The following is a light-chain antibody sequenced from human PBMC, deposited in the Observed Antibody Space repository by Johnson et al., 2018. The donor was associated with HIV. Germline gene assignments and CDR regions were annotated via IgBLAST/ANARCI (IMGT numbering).Light chain of an antibody. Sequence: QSVLTQPPSVSAAPGQKVTISCSGSSSNIGNNYVSWYQQLPGTAPKLLIYENNKRPSGIPDRFSGSKSGTSATLGITGLQTGDEADYYCGTWESRLSAVFGTGPKVTVL. J-gene: IGLJ1*01. CDR3: GTWESRLSAV. V-gene: IGLV1-51*02. CDR1: SSNIGNNY. CDR2: ENN.